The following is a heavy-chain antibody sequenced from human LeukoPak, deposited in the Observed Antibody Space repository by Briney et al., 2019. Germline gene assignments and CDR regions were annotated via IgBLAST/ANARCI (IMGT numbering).Heavy chain of an antibody. D-gene: IGHD6-13*01. V-gene: IGHV3-53*01. J-gene: IGHJ6*02. CDR2: IYSGGST. Sequence: GGSLRLSCAASGFTVSSNYMSWVRQAPGKGLEWVSVIYSGGSTYYADSVKGRFTISRDNSKNTLYLQMNSMRAEDTAVYYCASYSGSWGHYYYGMDVWGQGTTVTVS. CDR3: ASYSGSWGHYYYGMDV. CDR1: GFTVSSNY.